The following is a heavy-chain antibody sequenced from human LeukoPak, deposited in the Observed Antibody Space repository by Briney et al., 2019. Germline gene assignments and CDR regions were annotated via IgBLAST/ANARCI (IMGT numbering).Heavy chain of an antibody. CDR3: ARENRQLGIYYYMDV. J-gene: IGHJ6*03. V-gene: IGHV3-21*01. Sequence: GGSLRLSCAASGFTFSSYSMNWVRQAPGKGLEWVSSISSSSSYIYYADSVKGRFTISRDNAKNSLYLQMNSLRAEDTAVYYWARENRQLGIYYYMDVWGKGTTVTVSS. D-gene: IGHD6-13*01. CDR2: ISSSSSYI. CDR1: GFTFSSYS.